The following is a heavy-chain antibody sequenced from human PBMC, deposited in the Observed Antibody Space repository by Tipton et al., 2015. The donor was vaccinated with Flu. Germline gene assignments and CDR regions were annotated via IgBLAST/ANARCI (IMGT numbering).Heavy chain of an antibody. CDR2: IYTNENT. V-gene: IGHV4-61*02. CDR3: ARRDYSNYVSDPKSWFDP. Sequence: TLSLTCAVSGGSISRGSYYWNWIRQPAGKGLEWIGRIYTNENTNYKPSLKSRVTISIDTSKNQFSLKMKSMTAADMAVYYCARRDYSNYVSDPKSWFDPWGQGTLVTVSS. CDR1: GGSISRGSYY. J-gene: IGHJ5*02. D-gene: IGHD4-11*01.